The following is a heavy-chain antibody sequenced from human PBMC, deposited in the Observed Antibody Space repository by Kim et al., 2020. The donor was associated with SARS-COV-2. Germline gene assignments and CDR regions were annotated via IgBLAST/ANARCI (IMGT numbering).Heavy chain of an antibody. CDR1: GYTFTSYY. D-gene: IGHD5-18*01. CDR3: ARGFSGYSYAWTQGGPVNRAYGMDV. V-gene: IGHV1-46*01. Sequence: ASVKVSCKASGYTFTSYYMHWVRQAPGQGLEWMGIINPSGGSTSYAQKFQGRVTMTRDTSTSTVYMELSSLRSEDTAVYYCARGFSGYSYAWTQGGPVNRAYGMDVWGQGTTVTVSS. J-gene: IGHJ6*02. CDR2: INPSGGST.